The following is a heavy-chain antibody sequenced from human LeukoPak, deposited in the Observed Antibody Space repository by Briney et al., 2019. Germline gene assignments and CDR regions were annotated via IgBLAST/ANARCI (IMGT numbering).Heavy chain of an antibody. D-gene: IGHD6-19*01. J-gene: IGHJ4*02. CDR1: GFTFDDYT. CDR3: AKDGSSGWSPNFDY. CDR2: ISWDGGST. V-gene: IGHV3-43*01. Sequence: GGSLRLSCAASGFTFDDYTMHWVRQAPGKGLEWVSLISWDGGSTYYADSVKGRFTISRDNSKNSLYLQMNSLRTEDTALYYCAKDGSSGWSPNFDYWGQGTLVTVSS.